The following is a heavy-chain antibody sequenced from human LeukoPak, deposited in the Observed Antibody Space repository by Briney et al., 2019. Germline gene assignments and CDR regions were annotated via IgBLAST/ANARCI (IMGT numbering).Heavy chain of an antibody. Sequence: PGGSLRLSCAASGFSFTTYGMHWVRQAPGKGLEWVGRIKSKTAGGTTDYAAPVKGRFAISRDDSKNTLYLQMNSLKTEDTAVYYCTAQGFNYGLDYWGQGALVTVSS. V-gene: IGHV3-15*01. CDR3: TAQGFNYGLDY. CDR1: GFSFTTYG. J-gene: IGHJ4*02. D-gene: IGHD5-18*01. CDR2: IKSKTAGGTT.